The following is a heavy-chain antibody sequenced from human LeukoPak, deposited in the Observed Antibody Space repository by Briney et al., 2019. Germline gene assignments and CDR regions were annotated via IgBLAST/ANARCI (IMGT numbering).Heavy chain of an antibody. D-gene: IGHD1-26*01. Sequence: GGSLRLSCAASGFTFSSYSMNWVHQAPGKGLKCVSSISSSSSYIYYADSVKGRFTISRDNAKNSLYLQMNSLRAEDTAVYYCARDSGELYFDYWGQGTLVTVSS. J-gene: IGHJ4*02. CDR1: GFTFSSYS. CDR3: ARDSGELYFDY. CDR2: ISSSSSYI. V-gene: IGHV3-21*01.